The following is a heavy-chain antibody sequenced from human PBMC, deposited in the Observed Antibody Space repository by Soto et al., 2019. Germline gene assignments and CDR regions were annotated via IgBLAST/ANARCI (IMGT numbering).Heavy chain of an antibody. Sequence: GESLKISCKTSGFAFSNYWVGWVRQMPGKGFEWMGITYPGDSATKYSPSFQGHVTISSDKSTNTAYLQWSSLRASDTAIYFCAANPRHDSDPLWRYWGQLTLVTVSS. CDR1: GFAFSNYW. D-gene: IGHD3-16*01. J-gene: IGHJ4*02. CDR2: TYPGDSAT. CDR3: AANPRHDSDPLWRY. V-gene: IGHV5-51*01.